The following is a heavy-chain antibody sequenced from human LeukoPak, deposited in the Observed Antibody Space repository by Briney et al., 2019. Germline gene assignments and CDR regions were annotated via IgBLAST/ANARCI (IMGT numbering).Heavy chain of an antibody. D-gene: IGHD4-17*01. Sequence: SVKVSCKASGGTFSSYAISWVRQAPGQGLEWMGGIIPTFGTANYAQKFQGRVTITADESTSTAYMELSSLRSEDTAVYYCARPQRGPTAPYGMDVWGQGTTVTVSS. V-gene: IGHV1-69*13. CDR1: GGTFSSYA. CDR3: ARPQRGPTAPYGMDV. J-gene: IGHJ6*02. CDR2: IIPTFGTA.